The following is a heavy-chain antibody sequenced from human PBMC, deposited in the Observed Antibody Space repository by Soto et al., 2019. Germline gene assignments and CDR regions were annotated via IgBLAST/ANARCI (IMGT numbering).Heavy chain of an antibody. CDR3: ARKVLGSTSRPHWWYFDL. J-gene: IGHJ2*01. CDR1: GFTFINYA. CDR2: ISGGGDRT. Sequence: EVQLLESGGGLVQPGGSLRLSCVGSGFTFINYAMNWVRQTTGKGLEWVSTISGGGDRTFDADTVKGRFTISRDNSKSTVNLQINSLRADDTAVYYCARKVLGSTSRPHWWYFDLWGRGTLVTVSS. D-gene: IGHD2-2*01. V-gene: IGHV3-23*01.